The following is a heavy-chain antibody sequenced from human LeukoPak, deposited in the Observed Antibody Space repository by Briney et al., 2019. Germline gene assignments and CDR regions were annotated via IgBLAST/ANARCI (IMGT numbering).Heavy chain of an antibody. J-gene: IGHJ4*02. V-gene: IGHV1-18*04. Sequence: ASVKVSCKASGYTFTSYGFSWVRQAPGHGLEWMRWISTYNGNTNYAQKLQGRVTMTTDTSTSTAYMELRSLRSDDTAVYYCARVAGLRYFDWVDYWGQGTPVTVSS. CDR2: ISTYNGNT. CDR3: ARVAGLRYFDWVDY. CDR1: GYTFTSYG. D-gene: IGHD3-9*01.